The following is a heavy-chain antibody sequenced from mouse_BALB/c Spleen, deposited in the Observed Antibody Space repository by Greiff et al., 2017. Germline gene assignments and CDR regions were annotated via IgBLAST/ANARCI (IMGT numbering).Heavy chain of an antibody. J-gene: IGHJ2*01. D-gene: IGHD2-10*02. V-gene: IGHV3-6*02. CDR3: ARDLECGNYNYLDY. Sequence: EVQLQESGPGFVKPSQSLSLTCSVTGYSITSGYYWNWIRQFPGNRLEWMGYISYDGSNNYNPSLKNRISITRDTSKNQFFLKLNSVTTEDTATYYCARDLECGNYNYLDYWGQGTTLTVSS. CDR2: ISYDGSN. CDR1: GYSITSGYY.